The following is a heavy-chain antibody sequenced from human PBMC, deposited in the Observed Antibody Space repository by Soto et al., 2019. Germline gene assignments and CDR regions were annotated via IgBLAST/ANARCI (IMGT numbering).Heavy chain of an antibody. Sequence: SETLSLTCAVSGYSISTGFNRAWIRQPPGKGLEWIGSICHSGSTYYNLSLKSRVTISADASKNQISLRLSSLTAADTALYYWARDWGTGLYTLDSWGRGILDTVSS. CDR1: GYSISTGFN. CDR3: ARDWGTGLYTLDS. V-gene: IGHV4-38-2*02. D-gene: IGHD3-16*01. J-gene: IGHJ4*02. CDR2: ICHSGST.